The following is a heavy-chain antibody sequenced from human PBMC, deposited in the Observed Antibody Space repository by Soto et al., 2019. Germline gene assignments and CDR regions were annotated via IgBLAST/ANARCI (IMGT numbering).Heavy chain of an antibody. Sequence: QVQLVQSGAEVKKPGSSVKVSCTASGDTFSTYTITWVRQAPGQGLEWMGGIIPRSGTSNYAQKFQGRVTITADESTSTAHMDLSSRRSEDPAGYYCARQGPVLAPGTVVSDRDSSAMDVWGQGTTVPVSS. D-gene: IGHD3-3*02. CDR3: ARQGPVLAPGTVVSDRDSSAMDV. CDR1: GDTFSTYT. V-gene: IGHV1-69*12. J-gene: IGHJ6*02. CDR2: IIPRSGTS.